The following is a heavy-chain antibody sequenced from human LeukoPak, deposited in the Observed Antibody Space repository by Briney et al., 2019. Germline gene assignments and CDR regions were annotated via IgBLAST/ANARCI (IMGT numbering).Heavy chain of an antibody. D-gene: IGHD3-10*01. CDR3: AKCAIWFGELYYFDY. CDR1: GFTVSSNY. CDR2: IYSGGST. J-gene: IGHJ4*02. V-gene: IGHV3-66*01. Sequence: GGSLRLSCAASGFTVSSNYMSWVRQAPGKGLEWVSVIYSGGSTYYADSVKGRFTISRDNSKNTLYLQMNSLRAEDTAVYYCAKCAIWFGELYYFDYWGQGTLVTVSS.